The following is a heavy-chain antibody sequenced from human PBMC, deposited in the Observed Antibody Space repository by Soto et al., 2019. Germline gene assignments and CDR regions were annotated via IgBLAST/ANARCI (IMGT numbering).Heavy chain of an antibody. D-gene: IGHD1-1*01. Sequence: SETLSLTCTVSGAYISGFYWSWIRKSAGKGLEWIGSIYATGTTDYNPSLKSRVMMSVDTSKKQFSLKLRSVTAADTAVYYCVRDGTKTLRDWFDPWGQGILVTVSS. CDR3: VRDGTKTLRDWFDP. V-gene: IGHV4-4*07. J-gene: IGHJ5*02. CDR1: GAYISGFY. CDR2: IYATGTT.